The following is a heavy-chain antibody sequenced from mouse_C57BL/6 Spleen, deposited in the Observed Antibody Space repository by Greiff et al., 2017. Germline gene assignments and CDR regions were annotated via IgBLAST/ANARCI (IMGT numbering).Heavy chain of an antibody. Sequence: QVTLKASGPGILQPSQTLSLTCSFSGFSLSTFGMGVGWIRQPSGKGLEWLAHIWWDDDKYYNPALKSRLTISKDTSKNQVFLKIANVDTADTATYYCARMGYYYGSSYLYYFDYWGQGTTLTVSS. CDR1: GFSLSTFGMG. CDR2: IWWDDDK. J-gene: IGHJ2*01. V-gene: IGHV8-8*01. CDR3: ARMGYYYGSSYLYYFDY. D-gene: IGHD1-1*01.